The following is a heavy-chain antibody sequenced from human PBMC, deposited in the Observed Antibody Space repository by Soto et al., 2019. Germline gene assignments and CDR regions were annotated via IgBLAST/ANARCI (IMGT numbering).Heavy chain of an antibody. CDR3: ARESSDSSGYFDY. Sequence: QVQLVESGGGVVQPGRSLRLSCAASGFTFSSYGMHWVRQAPGKGLEWVAVIWYDGSNKYYADSVKGRFTISRDNSKNTLYLQMNSLRAEDKAVYYCARESSDSSGYFDYWGQGTLVTVSS. CDR2: IWYDGSNK. J-gene: IGHJ4*02. D-gene: IGHD3-22*01. CDR1: GFTFSSYG. V-gene: IGHV3-33*01.